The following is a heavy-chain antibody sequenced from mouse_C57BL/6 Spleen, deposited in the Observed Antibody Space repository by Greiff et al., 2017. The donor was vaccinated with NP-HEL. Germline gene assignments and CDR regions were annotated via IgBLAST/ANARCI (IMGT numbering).Heavy chain of an antibody. Sequence: VQLQQSGAELMKPGASVKLSCKATGYTFTGYWIEWVKQRPGHGLEWIGEILPGGGSTNYNEKFKGKATFTADTSSTTAYMQLSSLTTEDAAYYYGARGADGTDYWGQGTLVTVSA. CDR1: GYTFTGYW. V-gene: IGHV1-9*01. D-gene: IGHD2-1*01. J-gene: IGHJ3*01. CDR2: ILPGGGST. CDR3: ARGADGTDY.